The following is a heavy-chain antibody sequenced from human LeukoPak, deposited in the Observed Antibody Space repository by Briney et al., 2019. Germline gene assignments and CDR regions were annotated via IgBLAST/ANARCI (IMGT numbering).Heavy chain of an antibody. Sequence: ASVKVSCKASGYTFTGYYMHWVRQAPGQGLEWMGRINPNSGGTNYAQKFQGRVTMTRDTSISTAYMELSRPRSDDTAVYYCARTTSIVVGSSGFDYWGQGTLVTVSS. D-gene: IGHD2-15*01. J-gene: IGHJ4*02. CDR3: ARTTSIVVGSSGFDY. V-gene: IGHV1-2*06. CDR2: INPNSGGT. CDR1: GYTFTGYY.